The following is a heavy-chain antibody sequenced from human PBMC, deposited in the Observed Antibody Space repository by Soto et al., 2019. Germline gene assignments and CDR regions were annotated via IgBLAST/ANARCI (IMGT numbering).Heavy chain of an antibody. J-gene: IGHJ3*02. CDR3: AREMGEEDYTRPEDAFDI. Sequence: QVQLVESGGGVVQPGRSLRLSCAASGFTFSSYGMHWVRQAPGKGLEWVAVIWYDGSKKYYADSVKGRFTISRDNSKNTLYLQMNSLRAEDTAVYYCAREMGEEDYTRPEDAFDIWGQGTMVTVSS. CDR1: GFTFSSYG. D-gene: IGHD3-16*01. V-gene: IGHV3-33*01. CDR2: IWYDGSKK.